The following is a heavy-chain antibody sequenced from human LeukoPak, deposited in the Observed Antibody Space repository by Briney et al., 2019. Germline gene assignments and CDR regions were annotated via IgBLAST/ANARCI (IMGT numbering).Heavy chain of an antibody. J-gene: IGHJ6*02. CDR1: GYTFTGYY. D-gene: IGHD4-17*01. CDR2: INPNSGGT. Sequence: ASVKVSCKASGYTFTGYYMHWVRQAPGQGLEWMGWINPNSGGTNYAQKFQGRVTMTRDTSISTAYMELSRLRSDDTAVYYCARGSTVTTLNYYGMDVWGQGTTVTVSS. CDR3: ARGSTVTTLNYYGMDV. V-gene: IGHV1-2*02.